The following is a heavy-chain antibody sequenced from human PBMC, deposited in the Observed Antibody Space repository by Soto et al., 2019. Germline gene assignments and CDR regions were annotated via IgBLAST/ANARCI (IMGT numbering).Heavy chain of an antibody. CDR3: ARVRITIFGVAPMDADY. J-gene: IGHJ4*02. CDR1: GYTFTSYY. Sequence: ASVKVSCKASGYTFTSYYMHWVRQAPGQGLEWMGIINPSGGSTSYAQKFQGRVTMTRDTSTSTVYMELSSLRSEDTAVYYCARVRITIFGVAPMDADYWGQGTLVTVSS. V-gene: IGHV1-46*03. CDR2: INPSGGST. D-gene: IGHD3-3*01.